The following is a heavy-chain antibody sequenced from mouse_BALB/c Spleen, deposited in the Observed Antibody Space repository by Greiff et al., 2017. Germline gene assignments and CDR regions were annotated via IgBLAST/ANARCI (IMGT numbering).Heavy chain of an antibody. CDR3: ARQGSTMVTTAWFAD. V-gene: IGHV5-6*01. CDR1: GFTFSSYG. CDR2: ISSGGSYT. D-gene: IGHD2-1*01. Sequence: VQLQQSGGDLVKPGGSLKLSCAASGFTFSSYGMSWVRQTPDKRLEWVATISSGGSYTYYPASVKGRFTISRDNAKNTLYLQMSSLKSEDTAMYYCARQGSTMVTTAWFADWGQGTLVTVSA. J-gene: IGHJ3*01.